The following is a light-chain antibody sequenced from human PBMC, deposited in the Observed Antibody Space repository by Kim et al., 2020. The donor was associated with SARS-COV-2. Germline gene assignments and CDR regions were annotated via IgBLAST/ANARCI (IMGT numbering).Light chain of an antibody. J-gene: IGLJ1*01. CDR3: QAWDSTTNYV. CDR2: EDK. Sequence: SYELTQPSSVSVSPGQTANITCSGTSLGNYYVCWYRQKSGQSPVLVIYEDKKRPSGIPERFSASNYGNTATLTISGALAVDEADYYCQAWDSTTNYVFGPGTKVTVL. V-gene: IGLV3-1*01. CDR1: SLGNYY.